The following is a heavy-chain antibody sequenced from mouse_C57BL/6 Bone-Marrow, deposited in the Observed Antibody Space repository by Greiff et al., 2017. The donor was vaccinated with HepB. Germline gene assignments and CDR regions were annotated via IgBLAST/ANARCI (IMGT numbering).Heavy chain of an antibody. D-gene: IGHD2-14*01. CDR1: GFTFSSYG. J-gene: IGHJ1*03. Sequence: EVKLMESGGDLVKPGGSLKLSCAASGFTFSSYGMSWVRQTPDKRLEWVATISSGGSYTYYPDSVKGRFTISRDNAKNTLYLQMSSLKSEDTAMYYCERRGYYRNFDVWGTGTTVTVSS. CDR2: ISSGGSYT. CDR3: ERRGYYRNFDV. V-gene: IGHV5-6*02.